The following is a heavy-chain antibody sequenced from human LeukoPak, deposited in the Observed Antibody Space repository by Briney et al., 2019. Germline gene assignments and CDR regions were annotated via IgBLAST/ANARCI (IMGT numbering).Heavy chain of an antibody. Sequence: PSETLSLTCTVSGGSISSSSYYWGWIRQPPGKGLEWIGSIYYSGSTYYNPSLKSRVTISVDTSKNQFSLKLSSVTAADTAVYYCARHMEAAGYNWFDPWGQGTLVTVSS. D-gene: IGHD6-13*01. CDR3: ARHMEAAGYNWFDP. CDR2: IYYSGST. V-gene: IGHV4-39*01. CDR1: GGSISSSSYY. J-gene: IGHJ5*02.